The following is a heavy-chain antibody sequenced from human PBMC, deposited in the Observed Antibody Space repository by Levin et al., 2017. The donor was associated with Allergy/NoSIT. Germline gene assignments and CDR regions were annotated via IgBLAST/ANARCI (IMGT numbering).Heavy chain of an antibody. V-gene: IGHV4-39*01. CDR1: GGSISSSSYY. CDR3: ARPPKPAAMSYWYFDL. D-gene: IGHD2-2*01. CDR2: IYYSGST. Sequence: SETLSLTCTVSGGSISSSSYYWGWIRQPPGKGLEWIGSIYYSGSTYYNPSLKRRVTISVDTSKNQFSLKLSSVTAADTAVYYCARPPKPAAMSYWYFDLWGRGTLVTVSS. J-gene: IGHJ2*01.